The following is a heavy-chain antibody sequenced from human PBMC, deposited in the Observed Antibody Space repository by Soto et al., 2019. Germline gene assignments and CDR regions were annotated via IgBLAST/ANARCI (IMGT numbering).Heavy chain of an antibody. CDR2: ISSSGSTI. CDR3: ARDHKGGYYYYGMDV. CDR1: VFTFISYE. J-gene: IGHJ6*02. Sequence: PGWSLRLSCASSVFTFISYEMNWVRQSPGKGLEWVSYISSSGSTIYYADSVKGRFTISRDNAKNSLYLQMNSLRAEDTAVYYCARDHKGGYYYYGMDVWGQGTTVTVSS. V-gene: IGHV3-48*03.